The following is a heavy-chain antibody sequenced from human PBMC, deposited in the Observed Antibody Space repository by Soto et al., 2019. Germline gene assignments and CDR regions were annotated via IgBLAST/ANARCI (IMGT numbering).Heavy chain of an antibody. V-gene: IGHV4-39*01. CDR2: IYYSGST. J-gene: IGHJ4*02. Sequence: SETLSLSCTVSGDSISSSGDYWGWKHQPPGKGLEWIGSIYYSGSTYYNPSLKSRVTISADTSKNQFSLKLSSVTAADTAVYYCARHDLPLYYFDYWGQGTLVTVSS. D-gene: IGHD3-10*01. CDR3: ARHDLPLYYFDY. CDR1: GDSISSSGDY.